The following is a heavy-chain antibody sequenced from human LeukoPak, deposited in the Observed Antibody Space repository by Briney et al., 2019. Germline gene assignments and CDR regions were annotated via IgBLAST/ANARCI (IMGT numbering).Heavy chain of an antibody. CDR2: VSESGDNT. Sequence: PGGSLRLSCAASGFTFNNYAMNWVRQAPGKGLEWVSSVSESGDNTHYADSVKGRFTISRDNSKNTLYLQMNSLRAEDTAVYYCALGGNHNDYWGQGTLVTVSS. CDR1: GFTFNNYA. D-gene: IGHD4-23*01. V-gene: IGHV3-23*01. J-gene: IGHJ4*02. CDR3: ALGGNHNDY.